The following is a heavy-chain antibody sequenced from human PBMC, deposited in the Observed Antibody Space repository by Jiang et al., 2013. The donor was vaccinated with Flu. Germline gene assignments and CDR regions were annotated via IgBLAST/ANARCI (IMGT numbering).Heavy chain of an antibody. D-gene: IGHD3-16*02. CDR2: IYYSGST. V-gene: IGHV4-39*07. CDR1: GGSISSSSYY. CDR3: RGGVIVGGFDY. J-gene: IGHJ4*02. Sequence: GSGLVKPSETLSLTCTVSGGSISSSSYYWGWIRQPPGKGLEWIGSIYYSGSTYYNPSLKSRVTISVDTSKNQFSLKLSSVTAADTAVYYCRGGVIVGGFDYWGQGTLVTVSS.